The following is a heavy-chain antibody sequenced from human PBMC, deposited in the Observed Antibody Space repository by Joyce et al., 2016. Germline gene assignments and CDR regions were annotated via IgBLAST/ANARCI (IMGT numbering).Heavy chain of an antibody. V-gene: IGHV1-2*04. CDR2: INPNSGGT. J-gene: IGHJ4*02. CDR3: ARGRGNWKSPYYFDY. Sequence: QVQLVQSGAEVKKPGASVKVSCKASGYTFTANYMHWVRQAPGQGLGWRGWINPNSGGTNYAQKFQGWLTMTRDTSISTAYMELSRLRSDDTAVYYCARGRGNWKSPYYFDYWGQGTLVTVSS. D-gene: IGHD1-20*01. CDR1: GYTFTANY.